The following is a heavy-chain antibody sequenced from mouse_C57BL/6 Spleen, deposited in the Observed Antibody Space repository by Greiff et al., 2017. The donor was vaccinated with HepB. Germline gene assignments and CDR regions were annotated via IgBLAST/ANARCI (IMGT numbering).Heavy chain of an antibody. CDR2: IYPGDGDT. CDR1: GYAFSSSW. D-gene: IGHD4-1*01. V-gene: IGHV1-82*01. J-gene: IGHJ3*01. CDR3: ARIDWEGAY. Sequence: QVQLQQSGPELVKPGASVKISCKASGYAFSSSWMNWVKQRPGKGLEWIGRIYPGDGDTNYNGKFKGKATLTADKSSSTAYMQLSSLTSEDSAVYFCARIDWEGAYWGQGTLVTVSA.